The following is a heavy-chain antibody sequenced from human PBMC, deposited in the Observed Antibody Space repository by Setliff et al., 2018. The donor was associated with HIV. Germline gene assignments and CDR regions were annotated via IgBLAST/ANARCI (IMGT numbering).Heavy chain of an antibody. CDR3: TREGRGDPAMATTRIDY. CDR2: IYYTGFA. D-gene: IGHD1-1*01. Sequence: SETLSLTCSASGDSISSGSYFWGWIRQTPGKGLEWIGNIYYTGFAYYNPSLKSRVTISLDTSKTHFFLNLTSVTDADTAVYFCTREGRGDPAMATTRIDYWGQGKQVT. V-gene: IGHV4-39*02. J-gene: IGHJ4*02. CDR1: GDSISSGSYF.